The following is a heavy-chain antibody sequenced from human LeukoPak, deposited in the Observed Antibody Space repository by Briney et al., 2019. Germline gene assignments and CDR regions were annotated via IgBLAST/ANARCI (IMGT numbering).Heavy chain of an antibody. CDR3: ARSLWDSLSFWYFDL. CDR2: IYTSGSP. Sequence: PSETLSLTCPVSARSISSYYWSCIRQPAGWGLDWLCRIYTSGSPSYNPSLTSLVTMSVDTSKDQFSLKLSSVTAADTAVYYCARSLWDSLSFWYFDLWGRGTLVTVSS. D-gene: IGHD1-26*01. V-gene: IGHV4-4*07. J-gene: IGHJ2*01. CDR1: ARSISSYY.